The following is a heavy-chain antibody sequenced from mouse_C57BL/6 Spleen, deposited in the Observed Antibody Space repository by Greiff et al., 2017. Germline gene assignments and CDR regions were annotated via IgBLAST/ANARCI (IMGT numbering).Heavy chain of an antibody. Sequence: EVHLVESGPELVKPGASVKIPCKASGYTFTDYNMDWVKQSHGKSLEWIGDINPNNGGTIYNQKFKGKATLTVDKSSSTAYMELRSLTSEDTAVYYCARITTVVEGYAMDYWGQGTSGTVSS. D-gene: IGHD1-1*01. CDR2: INPNNGGT. CDR3: ARITTVVEGYAMDY. J-gene: IGHJ4*01. CDR1: GYTFTDYN. V-gene: IGHV1-18*01.